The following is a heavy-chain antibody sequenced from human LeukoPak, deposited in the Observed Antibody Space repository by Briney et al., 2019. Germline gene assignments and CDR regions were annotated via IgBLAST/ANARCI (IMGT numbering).Heavy chain of an antibody. D-gene: IGHD6-13*01. CDR3: AKGLAAAGDWFDP. Sequence: GASLRLSCAASGFTFSSYSMNWVRQAPGKGLEWVSSISSSSSYIYYADSVKGRFTISRDNAKNSLYLQMNSLRAEDTAVYYCAKGLAAAGDWFDPWGQGTLVTVSS. J-gene: IGHJ5*02. CDR1: GFTFSSYS. CDR2: ISSSSSYI. V-gene: IGHV3-21*04.